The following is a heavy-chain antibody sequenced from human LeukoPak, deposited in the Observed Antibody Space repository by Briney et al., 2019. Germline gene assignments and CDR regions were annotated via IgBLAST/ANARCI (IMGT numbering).Heavy chain of an antibody. Sequence: PSETLSLTCTVSGGSISSYYWSWIRQPPGKGLEWFGYIYHSGTTNYNPSLKSRVTISVDMSKSQFSLKLSSVTAADTAIYYCARNIVGPRQVDYWGQGTLVTVSS. CDR2: IYHSGTT. J-gene: IGHJ4*02. CDR3: ARNIVGPRQVDY. CDR1: GGSISSYY. V-gene: IGHV4-59*01. D-gene: IGHD1-26*01.